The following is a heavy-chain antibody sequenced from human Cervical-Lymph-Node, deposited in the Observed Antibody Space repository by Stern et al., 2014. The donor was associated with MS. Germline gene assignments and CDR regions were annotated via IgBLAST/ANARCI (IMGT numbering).Heavy chain of an antibody. D-gene: IGHD6-25*01. V-gene: IGHV1-3*04. CDR3: ARGYSSGWHPLFDP. Sequence: QVQLVQSGAEVKKPGASVKVSCKASGYTFTNYAMHWVRQAPGQGLEWMGWINTCNGNTKYSQRFQGRVTFTRDSSATIAYVGVSSLDSEDAAVYYCARGYSSGWHPLFDPWGEGTLVIVSS. CDR1: GYTFTNYA. CDR2: INTCNGNT. J-gene: IGHJ5*02.